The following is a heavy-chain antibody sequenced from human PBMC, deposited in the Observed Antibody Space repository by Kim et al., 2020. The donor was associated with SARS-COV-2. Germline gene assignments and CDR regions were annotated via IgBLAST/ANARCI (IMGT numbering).Heavy chain of an antibody. J-gene: IGHJ6*03. CDR1: GGTFSSYA. D-gene: IGHD6-6*01. Sequence: SVKVSCKASGGTFSSYAISWVRQAPGQGPEWMGRIIPILGIANYAQKFQGRVTITADKSTSTAYMELSSLRSEDTAVYYCARVRYSSSPYYYYYYMDVWGKGTTVTVSS. CDR3: ARVRYSSSPYYYYYYMDV. V-gene: IGHV1-69*04. CDR2: IIPILGIA.